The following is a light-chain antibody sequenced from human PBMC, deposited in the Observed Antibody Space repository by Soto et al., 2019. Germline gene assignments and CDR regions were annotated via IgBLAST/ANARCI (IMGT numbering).Light chain of an antibody. J-gene: IGKJ1*01. V-gene: IGKV1-5*03. CDR1: QTISSW. CDR3: QQYGISPPT. CDR2: KAS. Sequence: TQLYQNPSTLSGSVGARVTIPCRASQTISSWLAWYQQKPGKAPKLLIYKASTLKSGVPSRFSGSGSGTDFTLTISRLEPEDFAVYYCQQYGISPPTFGQGTKVDIK.